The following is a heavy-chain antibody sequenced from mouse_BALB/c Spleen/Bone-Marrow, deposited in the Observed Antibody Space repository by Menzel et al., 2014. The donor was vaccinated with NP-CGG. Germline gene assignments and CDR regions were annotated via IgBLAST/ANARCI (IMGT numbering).Heavy chain of an antibody. D-gene: IGHD6-1*01. CDR3: ARASWDY. V-gene: IGHV1-9*01. CDR2: ILPGSGST. CDR1: GYTFSSYW. J-gene: IGHJ4*01. Sequence: VKLMESGAELMKPGASVKISCKATGYTFSSYWIEWVKQRPGHGLEWIGEILPGSGSTNYNEKFKGKATFTADTPSNTAYMQLSSLTSEDSAGYYCARASWDYWGQGTSVTVSS.